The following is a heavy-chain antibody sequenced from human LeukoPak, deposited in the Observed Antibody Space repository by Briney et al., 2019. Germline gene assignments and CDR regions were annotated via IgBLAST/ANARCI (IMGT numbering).Heavy chain of an antibody. CDR3: ARRSWGSYRYPYNWFDP. Sequence: SQTLSLTCAVSGGSISSGGYSWSWIRQPPGKGLEWIGYIYHSGSTYYNPSLKSRVTISVDRSKNQFSLKLSSVTAADTAVYYCARRSWGSYRYPYNWFDPWGQGTLVTVSS. D-gene: IGHD3-16*02. J-gene: IGHJ5*02. CDR2: IYHSGST. CDR1: GGSISSGGYS. V-gene: IGHV4-30-2*01.